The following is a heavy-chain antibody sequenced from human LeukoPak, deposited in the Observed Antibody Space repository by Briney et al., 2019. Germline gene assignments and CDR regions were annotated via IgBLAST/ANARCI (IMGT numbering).Heavy chain of an antibody. D-gene: IGHD6-19*01. CDR3: AKTGSGWYFDY. V-gene: IGHV3-30*18. CDR1: GFTFSNYG. CDR2: LVYDGFYK. Sequence: GGSLRLSCAASGFTFSNYGMHWVRQAPGKGLEWVALLVYDGFYKYYADSVKGRFTISRDNSKNTLYLQMNSLRPEDTSVYYCAKTGSGWYFDYWGQGTLVTVSS. J-gene: IGHJ4*02.